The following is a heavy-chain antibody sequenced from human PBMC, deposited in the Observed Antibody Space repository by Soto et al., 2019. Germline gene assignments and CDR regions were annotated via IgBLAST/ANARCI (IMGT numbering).Heavy chain of an antibody. Sequence: ESVGGVVQPGRSLRLSCAASGFTFSSYGMHWVRQAPGKGLEWVAVISYDGSNKYYADSVKGRFTISRDNSKNTLYLQMNSLRAEDTAVYYCAKICSSTSSSTVDHDAFDIWGQGTMVTVSS. J-gene: IGHJ3*02. D-gene: IGHD2-2*01. V-gene: IGHV3-30*18. CDR2: ISYDGSNK. CDR3: AKICSSTSSSTVDHDAFDI. CDR1: GFTFSSYG.